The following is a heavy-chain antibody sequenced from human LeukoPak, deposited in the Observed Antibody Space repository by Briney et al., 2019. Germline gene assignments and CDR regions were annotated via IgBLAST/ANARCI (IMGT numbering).Heavy chain of an antibody. J-gene: IGHJ4*02. CDR1: GFTFSSYA. CDR3: AKDRRPTNWGLFYYFDY. D-gene: IGHD7-27*01. V-gene: IGHV3-23*01. Sequence: GGSLRLSCAASGFTFSSYAMSWVRQAPGKGLEWVSATSGSGGSTYYADSVKGRFTISRDNSKNTLYLQMNSLRAEDTAVYYCAKDRRPTNWGLFYYFDYWGQGTLVTVSS. CDR2: TSGSGGST.